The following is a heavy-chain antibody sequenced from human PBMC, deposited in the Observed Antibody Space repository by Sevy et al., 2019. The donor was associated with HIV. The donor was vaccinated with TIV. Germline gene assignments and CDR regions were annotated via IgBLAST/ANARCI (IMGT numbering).Heavy chain of an antibody. CDR1: GGSVSSGSYY. D-gene: IGHD3-22*01. V-gene: IGHV4-61*01. J-gene: IGHJ5*02. Sequence: SDTLSLTCTVSGGSVSSGSYYWSWIRQPPGKGLEWIGYIYYSGSTNYNPSLKSRVTISVDTSKNQFSLKLSSVTAADTAVYYCARDYYDSSGYYGNWFDAWGQGTLVTVSS. CDR3: ARDYYDSSGYYGNWFDA. CDR2: IYYSGST.